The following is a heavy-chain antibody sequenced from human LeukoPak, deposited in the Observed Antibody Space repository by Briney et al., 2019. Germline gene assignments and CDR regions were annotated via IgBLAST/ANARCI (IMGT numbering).Heavy chain of an antibody. J-gene: IGHJ6*03. CDR2: NNTCRST. Sequence: SETLSLTYTVSGGFISSGSYYWGWIRRPAGKGLEWIGRNNTCRSTCYDPPLKSRVNISVETSKNQCSLKLSSVTAADTAVYYCAREPPGGLLWFGELSRYYYMDVWRKGTTV. CDR3: AREPPGGLLWFGELSRYYYMDV. V-gene: IGHV4-61*02. D-gene: IGHD3-10*01. CDR1: GGFISSGSYY.